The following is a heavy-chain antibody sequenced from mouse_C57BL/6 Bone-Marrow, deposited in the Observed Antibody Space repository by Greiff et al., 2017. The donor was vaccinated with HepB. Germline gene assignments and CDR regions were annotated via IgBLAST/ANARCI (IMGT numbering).Heavy chain of an antibody. CDR3: ANYYGSSYWYFDV. J-gene: IGHJ1*03. CDR2: ISTYYGDA. D-gene: IGHD1-1*01. V-gene: IGHV1-67*01. CDR1: GYTFTDYA. Sequence: QVQLQQSGPELVRPGVSVKISCKGSGYTFTDYAMHWVKQSHAKSLEWIGVISTYYGDASYNQKFKDKAPMTVDKSSSTAYMELARLTSEDSAVYYCANYYGSSYWYFDVWGTGTAVTVSS.